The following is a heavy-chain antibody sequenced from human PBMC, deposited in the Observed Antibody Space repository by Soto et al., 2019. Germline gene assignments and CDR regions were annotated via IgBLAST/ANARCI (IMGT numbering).Heavy chain of an antibody. Sequence: QVQLVQSGAEVKKPGASVTVSCKASGYTFTSYDINWVRQATGQGLEWMGWMNPNSGNTGYAQKFQGRVTMTRNTSISTDYMGMSSLRSEDTAVYDCARGHLSHILSGRYSDLWGRGTLVTVSS. V-gene: IGHV1-8*01. CDR3: ARGHLSHILSGRYSDL. CDR1: GYTFTSYD. J-gene: IGHJ2*01. D-gene: IGHD6-25*01. CDR2: MNPNSGNT.